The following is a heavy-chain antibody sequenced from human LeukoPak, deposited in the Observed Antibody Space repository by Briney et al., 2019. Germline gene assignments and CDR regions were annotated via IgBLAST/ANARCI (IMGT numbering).Heavy chain of an antibody. V-gene: IGHV5-51*01. CDR1: GXRFTSYC. CDR3: ASHKDFDSSGYYSGYFDY. CDR2: IYPGDSDT. D-gene: IGHD3-22*01. J-gene: IGHJ4*02. Sequence: GESLKISFKGSGXRFTSYCIGWVRQMPGKGLEWMWIIYPGDSDTRYSPSFQGQVTISADKSISTAYLHWSSLKASDTSMYYCASHKDFDSSGYYSGYFDYWGQGTLVTISS.